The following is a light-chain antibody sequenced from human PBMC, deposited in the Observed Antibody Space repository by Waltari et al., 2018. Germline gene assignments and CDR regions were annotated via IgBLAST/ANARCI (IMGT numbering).Light chain of an antibody. CDR2: STD. CDR1: SGSVSTNYY. J-gene: IGLJ3*02. Sequence: QTVVTQEPSISVSPGGTVTLTCGLSSGSVSTNYYTSWYQQTPAQAPRPLIYSTDTRSSGVPDRFSGSILGNKAVLTITGAQAHDEADYHCVLYMGGAILFGGGTKLTVL. CDR3: VLYMGGAIL. V-gene: IGLV8-61*01.